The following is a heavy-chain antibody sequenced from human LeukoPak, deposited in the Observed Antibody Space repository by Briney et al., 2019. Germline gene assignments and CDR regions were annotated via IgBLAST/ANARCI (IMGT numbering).Heavy chain of an antibody. CDR1: GYTFTGYY. CDR3: ARGNGGYYYYYYMDV. CDR2: INPNSGGT. D-gene: IGHD2-8*01. V-gene: IGHV1-2*02. Sequence: ASVKVSCKASGYTFTGYYMHWVRQAPGQGLEWMGWINPNSGGTNYAQKFQGRVTMTRDTSISTAYMELSRLRSDDTAVYYCARGNGGYYYYYYMDVWGKGTTVTVSS. J-gene: IGHJ6*03.